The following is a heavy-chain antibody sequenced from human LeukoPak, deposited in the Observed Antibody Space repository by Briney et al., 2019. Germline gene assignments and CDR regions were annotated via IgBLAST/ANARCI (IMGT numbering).Heavy chain of an antibody. J-gene: IGHJ4*02. CDR1: GGSFSGYY. D-gene: IGHD6-6*01. V-gene: IGHV4-34*01. CDR3: ARDYSSSYQFDY. CDR2: INHSGST. Sequence: SETLSLTCAVYGGSFSGYYWSWIRQPPGKGLEWIGEINHSGSTNYNLSLKSRVTISVDTSKNQFSLKLSSVTAADTAVYYCARDYSSSYQFDYWGQGTLVTVSS.